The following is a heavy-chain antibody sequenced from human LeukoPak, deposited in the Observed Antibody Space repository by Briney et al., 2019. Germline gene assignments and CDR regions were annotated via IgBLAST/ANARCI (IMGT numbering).Heavy chain of an antibody. V-gene: IGHV3-21*01. J-gene: IGHJ4*02. CDR2: ISSSSSYI. CDR3: ASYCSGGSCYVGGY. D-gene: IGHD2-15*01. CDR1: GFTFSSYS. Sequence: PGGSLRLSXAASGFTFSSYSMNWVRQTPGKGLEWVSSISSSSSYIYYADSVKGRFTISRDNAKNSLYLQMNSLRAEDTAVYYCASYCSGGSCYVGGYWGQGTLVTVSS.